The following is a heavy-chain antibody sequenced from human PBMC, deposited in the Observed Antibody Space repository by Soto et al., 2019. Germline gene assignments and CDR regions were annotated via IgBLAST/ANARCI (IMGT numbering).Heavy chain of an antibody. CDR3: ARDLGYNYGHPFDY. V-gene: IGHV3-33*08. Sequence: VGSLRLSCEASGFTFSGYTIRWVRQAPGKGLEWLALIWFDGSNKYYADSVKGRFTISRDNAKNTLYLQMNSLRAEDTAVYYCARDLGYNYGHPFDYWGQGTLVTVSS. CDR1: GFTFSGYT. D-gene: IGHD5-18*01. CDR2: IWFDGSNK. J-gene: IGHJ4*02.